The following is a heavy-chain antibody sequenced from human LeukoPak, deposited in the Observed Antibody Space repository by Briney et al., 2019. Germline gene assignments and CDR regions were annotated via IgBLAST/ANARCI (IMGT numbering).Heavy chain of an antibody. CDR2: ITSSGYST. Sequence: GGSLRLSCAASGFTFSDYAMNWVRQASGKGLEWVSTITSSGYSTSDADSVRGRYTISRDNSKNTLYLQMNSLRAEDTAVYYWAKDFYSGSWSGAFDHWGQGTLVTVSS. J-gene: IGHJ4*02. D-gene: IGHD6-13*01. V-gene: IGHV3-23*01. CDR1: GFTFSDYA. CDR3: AKDFYSGSWSGAFDH.